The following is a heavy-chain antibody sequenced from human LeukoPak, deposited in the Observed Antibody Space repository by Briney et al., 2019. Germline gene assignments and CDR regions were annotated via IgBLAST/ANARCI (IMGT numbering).Heavy chain of an antibody. V-gene: IGHV1-69*13. CDR3: AANKRSGYYTYYFDY. Sequence: SVKVSCKASGGTFSSYAISWVRQAPGQGLEWMGGIIPIFGTANYAQKLQGRVTITADESTSTAYMELSSLRSEDTAVYYCAANKRSGYYTYYFDYWGQGTLVTVSS. D-gene: IGHD3-3*01. CDR2: IIPIFGTA. CDR1: GGTFSSYA. J-gene: IGHJ4*02.